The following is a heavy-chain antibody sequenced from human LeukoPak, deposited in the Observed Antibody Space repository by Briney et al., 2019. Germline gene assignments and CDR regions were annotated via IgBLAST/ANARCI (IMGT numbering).Heavy chain of an antibody. CDR3: ARGRATAGSYFDY. V-gene: IGHV3-23*01. CDR2: ISDSGGST. J-gene: IGHJ4*02. CDR1: GFTFSSYA. D-gene: IGHD6-13*01. Sequence: GGSLRLSCVASGFTFSSYAMSWVRQAPGKGLEWVAAISDSGGSTYYVDSVRGRFTISRDNSKNTLYLQMNSLRAEDTAVYYCARGRATAGSYFDYWGQGTLVTVSS.